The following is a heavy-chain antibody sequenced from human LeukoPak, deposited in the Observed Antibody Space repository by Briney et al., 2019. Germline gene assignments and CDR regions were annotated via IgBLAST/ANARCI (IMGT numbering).Heavy chain of an antibody. V-gene: IGHV5-51*01. CDR3: AKLGSGWNYFDY. CDR1: GYSFTRNW. CDR2: IHPGESDT. Sequence: GESLKISCKGSGYSFTRNWIGWVRQMPGKGLEWMGIIHPGESDTRYSPSFQGQVTISADKSINTAYLQWSSLKASDTAVYYCAKLGSGWNYFDYWGQGTLVTVSS. J-gene: IGHJ4*02. D-gene: IGHD6-19*01.